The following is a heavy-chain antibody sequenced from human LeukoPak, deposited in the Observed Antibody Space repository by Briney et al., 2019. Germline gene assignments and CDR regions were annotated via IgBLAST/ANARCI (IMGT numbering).Heavy chain of an antibody. CDR3: ARDKRAAVLTDDAFDI. CDR2: IYTSGST. Sequence: PETLSRTCTVSGGSISSYYWSWIRQPAGKGLEWIGRIYTSGSTNYNPSLKSRVTMSVDTSKNQFSLKLSSLTAADTAVYYCARDKRAAVLTDDAFDIWGQGTMVTVSS. J-gene: IGHJ3*02. V-gene: IGHV4-4*07. D-gene: IGHD3-9*01. CDR1: GGSISSYY.